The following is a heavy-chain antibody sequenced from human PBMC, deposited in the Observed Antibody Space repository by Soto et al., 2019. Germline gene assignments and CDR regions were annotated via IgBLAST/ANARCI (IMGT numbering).Heavy chain of an antibody. CDR3: ARDVPNWGAGSMSVDFYL. CDR2: IWYDGSNK. D-gene: IGHD1-26*01. V-gene: IGHV3-33*01. CDR1: GFTFSSYG. J-gene: IGHJ2*01. Sequence: QVQLVESGGGVVQPGRSLRLSCAASGFTFSSYGMHWVRQAPGKGLEWVAVIWYDGSNKYYADSVKGRFTISRDNSKNTLYLQMNSLRAEDTAVYYCARDVPNWGAGSMSVDFYLWCRGTLVTVSS.